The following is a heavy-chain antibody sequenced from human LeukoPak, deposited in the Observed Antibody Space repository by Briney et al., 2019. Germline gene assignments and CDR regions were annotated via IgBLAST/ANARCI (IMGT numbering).Heavy chain of an antibody. Sequence: SQTLSLTCTVSGGSISSGGYYWSWIRQHPGKGLEWIGYIYYSGTTDYNPSLKSRVTISVDTSKNQFSLKLSSVTAADTAMYYCARHGGATFDYWGQGTLVTVSS. J-gene: IGHJ4*02. CDR2: IYYSGTT. V-gene: IGHV4-31*03. CDR1: GGSISSGGYY. CDR3: ARHGGATFDY. D-gene: IGHD2-15*01.